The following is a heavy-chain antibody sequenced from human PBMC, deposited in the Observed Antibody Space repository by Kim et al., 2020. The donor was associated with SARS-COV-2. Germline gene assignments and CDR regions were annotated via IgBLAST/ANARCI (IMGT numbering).Heavy chain of an antibody. J-gene: IGHJ4*02. CDR1: GFTFSSYE. D-gene: IGHD3-22*01. Sequence: GGSLRLSCAASGFTFSSYEMNWVRQAPGKGLEWVSYISSSGSTIYYADSVKGRFTISRDNAKNSLYLQMNSLRAEDTAVYYCARVGYYYDSSGRGLFYYFDYWGQGTLVTVSS. V-gene: IGHV3-48*03. CDR2: ISSSGSTI. CDR3: ARVGYYYDSSGRGLFYYFDY.